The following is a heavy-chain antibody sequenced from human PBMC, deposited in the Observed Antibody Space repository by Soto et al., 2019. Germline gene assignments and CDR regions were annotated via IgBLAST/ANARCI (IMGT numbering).Heavy chain of an antibody. CDR1: GFTFSSNP. D-gene: IGHD6-19*01. J-gene: IGHJ4*02. V-gene: IGHV3-30-3*01. CDR2: ISYDGINK. Sequence: QVQLVESGGGVVQPEGSLRLSCAASGFTFSSNPMHWVRQTPGGGLEWVALISYDGINKHHADSVKGRFTISRDKSRSTLYLQMDSLRTEDTAVYYCAREVSGWYQYFDYWGQGTLVTVSS. CDR3: AREVSGWYQYFDY.